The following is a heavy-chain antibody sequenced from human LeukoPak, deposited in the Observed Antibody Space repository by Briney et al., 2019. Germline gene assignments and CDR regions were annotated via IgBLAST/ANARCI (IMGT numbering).Heavy chain of an antibody. J-gene: IGHJ6*02. V-gene: IGHV4-34*01. Sequence: EXLSLTXXXXGXSFXXYYWSWIRQPPGKGLEWIGEINHSGSTNYNPSLKSRVTISVDTSKNQFSLKLSSVTAADTAVYYCARLRYYAMDVWGQGTTVIVSS. CDR3: ARLRYYAMDV. CDR1: GXSFXXYY. CDR2: INHSGST.